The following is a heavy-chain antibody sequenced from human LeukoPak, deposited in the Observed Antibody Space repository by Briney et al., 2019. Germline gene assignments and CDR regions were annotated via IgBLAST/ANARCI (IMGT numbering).Heavy chain of an antibody. CDR3: ARALEMATFGRRGHAFDI. Sequence: GGSLRLSCAASGFTVSSNYMSWVRQAPGKGLEWVSVIYSGGSTYYADSVKGRFTISRDNSKNTLYLQMNSLRAEDTAVYYCARALEMATFGRRGHAFDIWGQGTMVTVSS. V-gene: IGHV3-66*01. CDR2: IYSGGST. J-gene: IGHJ3*02. CDR1: GFTVSSNY. D-gene: IGHD5-24*01.